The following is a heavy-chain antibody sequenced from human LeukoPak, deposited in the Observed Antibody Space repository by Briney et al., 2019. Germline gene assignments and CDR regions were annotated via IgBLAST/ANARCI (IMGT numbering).Heavy chain of an antibody. CDR1: GGSVSSGGYH. V-gene: IGHV4-31*03. J-gene: IGHJ5*02. Sequence: PSETLSLTCTASGGSVSSGGYHWDWIRQHPGKGLEWIGFTSYSEGTYYNPSLMSRITISVDRSQNQFSLKMRDVTAADTAVYFCATADWESFYLAPWGQGALVAVSS. D-gene: IGHD1-26*01. CDR3: ATADWESFYLAP. CDR2: TSYSEGT.